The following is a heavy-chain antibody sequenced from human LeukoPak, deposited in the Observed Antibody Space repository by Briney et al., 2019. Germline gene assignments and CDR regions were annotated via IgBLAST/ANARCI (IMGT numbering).Heavy chain of an antibody. D-gene: IGHD3-10*01. CDR1: GYSFTSYW. CDR2: IYPGDSDT. V-gene: IGHV5-51*01. CDR3: ARTYYYGSGSYHYFDY. J-gene: IGHJ4*02. Sequence: GESLKISCKGSGYSFTSYWIGWVRQMPGKGLEWMGIIYPGDSDTRYSPSFQGQVTISADKSISTAYLQWSSLKASDTAMYYCARTYYYGSGSYHYFDYWGQGTLVTVSS.